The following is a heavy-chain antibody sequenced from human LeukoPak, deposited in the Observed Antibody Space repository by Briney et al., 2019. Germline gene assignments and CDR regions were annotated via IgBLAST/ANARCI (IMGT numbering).Heavy chain of an antibody. V-gene: IGHV4-61*02. J-gene: IGHJ4*02. CDR2: IYTSGST. D-gene: IGHD3-10*01. CDR3: ARGTMVRGVLTRLNDY. Sequence: PSETLSLTCTVSGGSISSGSYYWSWIRQPAGKGLEWIGRIYTSGSTNYNPSLKSRVTISVDTSKNQFSLKLSSVTAADTAVYYCARGTMVRGVLTRLNDYWGQGTLVTVSS. CDR1: GGSISSGSYY.